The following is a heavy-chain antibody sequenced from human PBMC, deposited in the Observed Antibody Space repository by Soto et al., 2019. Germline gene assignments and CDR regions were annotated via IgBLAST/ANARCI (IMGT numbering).Heavy chain of an antibody. Sequence: SDTLSLTCTVSGGSISSGGYYWNWIRQHPGKGLEWIGYFYYSGSTYYNPSLKSRVTTSVNTSKNQFSLKLSSVTAADTAVYYCARSVFPWGQGTLVTVSS. J-gene: IGHJ5*02. V-gene: IGHV4-31*03. CDR2: FYYSGST. CDR1: GGSISSGGYY. CDR3: ARSVFP.